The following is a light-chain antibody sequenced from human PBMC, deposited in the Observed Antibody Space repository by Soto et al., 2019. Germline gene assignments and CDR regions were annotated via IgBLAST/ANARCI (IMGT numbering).Light chain of an antibody. CDR3: QQSYSTPFT. Sequence: DIQMTQSPSSLSASVGDRVTITCRASQSISSYLNWYQQKPGKAPKLLIYAASSVQSVVPSRFSGRGSGTDFTLTVSSLQPEDVATYYCQQSYSTPFTFGPGTKVDIK. CDR2: AAS. V-gene: IGKV1-39*01. CDR1: QSISSY. J-gene: IGKJ3*01.